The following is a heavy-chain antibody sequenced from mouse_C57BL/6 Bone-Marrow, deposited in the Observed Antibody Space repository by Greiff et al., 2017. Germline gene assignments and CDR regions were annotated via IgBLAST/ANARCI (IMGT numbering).Heavy chain of an antibody. Sequence: VQLKQSGPVLVKPGASVKMSCKASGYAFTDYYMNWVKQSHGKSLEWIGVINPYNGGTSYNQKFKGKATLTVAKSSSTAYMELNSLTSEDSAVYYCARGGIYSNYVDYWGQGTTLTVAS. D-gene: IGHD2-5*01. J-gene: IGHJ2*01. CDR1: GYAFTDYY. V-gene: IGHV1-19*01. CDR2: INPYNGGT. CDR3: ARGGIYSNYVDY.